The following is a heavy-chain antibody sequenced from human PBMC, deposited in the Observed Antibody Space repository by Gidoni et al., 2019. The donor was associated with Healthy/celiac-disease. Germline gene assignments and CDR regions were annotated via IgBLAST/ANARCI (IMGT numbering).Heavy chain of an antibody. D-gene: IGHD2-2*01. Sequence: QVQLQQWGAGLLKPSETLSLTCAVYGGSFSGYYWSWIRQPPGKGLEWIGEINHSGSTNYNPSLKSRVTISVDTSKNQFSLKLSSVTAADTAVYYCAKAYCSSTSCLRWFDPWGQGTLVTVSS. CDR1: GGSFSGYY. J-gene: IGHJ5*02. V-gene: IGHV4-34*01. CDR3: AKAYCSSTSCLRWFDP. CDR2: INHSGST.